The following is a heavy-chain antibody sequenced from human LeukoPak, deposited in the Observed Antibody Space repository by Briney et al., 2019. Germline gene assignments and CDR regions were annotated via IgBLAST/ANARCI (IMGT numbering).Heavy chain of an antibody. CDR3: ARHIGAESGSGSYYSRLGKYYYYGMDV. D-gene: IGHD3-10*01. J-gene: IGHJ6*02. CDR1: GGSISSYY. V-gene: IGHV4-59*08. Sequence: KPSETLSLTCTVSGGSISSYYWSWIRQPPGKGLEWIGYIYYSGTTNYNPSLKSRVTISVDTSKNQFSLKLSSVTAADTAVYYCARHIGAESGSGSYYSRLGKYYYYGMDVWGQGTTVTVSS. CDR2: IYYSGTT.